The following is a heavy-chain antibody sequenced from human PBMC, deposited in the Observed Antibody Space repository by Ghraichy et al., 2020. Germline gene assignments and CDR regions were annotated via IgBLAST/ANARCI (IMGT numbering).Heavy chain of an antibody. Sequence: ASVKVSCKASGYTFTSYYMHWVRQAPGQGLEWMGIINPSGGSTSYAQKFQGRVTMTRDTSTSTVYMELSSLRSEDTAVYYCARDPAGPPLEWLFDYWGQGTLVTVSS. D-gene: IGHD3-3*01. J-gene: IGHJ4*02. V-gene: IGHV1-46*01. CDR2: INPSGGST. CDR1: GYTFTSYY. CDR3: ARDPAGPPLEWLFDY.